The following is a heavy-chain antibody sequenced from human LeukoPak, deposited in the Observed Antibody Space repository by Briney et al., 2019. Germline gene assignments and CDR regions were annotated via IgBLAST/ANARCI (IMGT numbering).Heavy chain of an antibody. J-gene: IGHJ4*02. CDR3: AKDPRGYSYGYGVDY. CDR1: GFTFSNYG. CDR2: IRYDGSN. V-gene: IGHV3-30*02. Sequence: GGSLRLSCAASGFTFSNYGMHWVRQAPGKGLEWVAFIRYDGSNNYSDSVEGRFTISRDKSKNTLYLQMNSLRAEDTAVYYCAKDPRGYSYGYGVDYWGQGTLVTVSS. D-gene: IGHD5-18*01.